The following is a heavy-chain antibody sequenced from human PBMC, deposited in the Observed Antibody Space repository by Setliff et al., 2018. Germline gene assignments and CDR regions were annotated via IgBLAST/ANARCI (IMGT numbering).Heavy chain of an antibody. CDR2: INPNSGGT. D-gene: IGHD2-2*01. CDR3: ARKSRNIVVVPAAVIYYYYYYMDV. CDR1: GYTFTVYT. Sequence: ASVKVSCKVSGYTFTVYTMNWVRQAPGQGLEWMGRINPNSGGTNYAQKFQGWVTMTRDTSISTAYMELSRLRSDDTAVYYCARKSRNIVVVPAAVIYYYYYYMDVWGKGTTVTVSS. J-gene: IGHJ6*03. V-gene: IGHV1-2*04.